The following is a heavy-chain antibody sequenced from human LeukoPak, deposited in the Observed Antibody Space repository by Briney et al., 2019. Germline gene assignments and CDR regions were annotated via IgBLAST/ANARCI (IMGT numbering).Heavy chain of an antibody. CDR2: INPNSGGT. CDR1: GFSFTAYH. CDR3: ARGPHWDPHFDY. J-gene: IGHJ4*02. D-gene: IGHD7-27*01. Sequence: ASVKVSCKASGFSFTAYHMHWVRQAPGQGLEWMGWINPNSGGTNYTQKFQGRVTMTRDTSISTAYMELSGLRSDDTAVYYCARGPHWDPHFDYWGQGTLVTVSS. V-gene: IGHV1-2*02.